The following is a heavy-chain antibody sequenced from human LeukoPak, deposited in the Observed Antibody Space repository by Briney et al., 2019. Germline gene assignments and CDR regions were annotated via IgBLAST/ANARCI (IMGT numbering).Heavy chain of an antibody. CDR1: VDSFSKYC. Sequence: SEALSLTCAVYVDSFSKYCWSWIRQPPGKGLEWIGEINDSGSTNYNPSLKSRVTISVDTSKNQFSLKLSSVTAADTAVYYCASRVLASSDFDYWGQGTLVTVSS. CDR2: INDSGST. V-gene: IGHV4-34*01. J-gene: IGHJ4*02. D-gene: IGHD2-8*02. CDR3: ASRVLASSDFDY.